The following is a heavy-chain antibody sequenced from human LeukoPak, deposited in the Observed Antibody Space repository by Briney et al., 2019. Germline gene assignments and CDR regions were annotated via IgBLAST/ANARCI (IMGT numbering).Heavy chain of an antibody. CDR3: AREDYYDSSGYAF. CDR1: GFTVSSNY. J-gene: IGHJ4*02. V-gene: IGHV3-66*01. Sequence: GGSLRLSCAASGFTVSSNYMSWVRQVPGKGLEWVSVIYSGGSTYYADSVKGRFTISRDNSKNTLYLQMNSLRAEDTAVYYCAREDYYDSSGYAFWGQGTLVTVSS. CDR2: IYSGGST. D-gene: IGHD3-22*01.